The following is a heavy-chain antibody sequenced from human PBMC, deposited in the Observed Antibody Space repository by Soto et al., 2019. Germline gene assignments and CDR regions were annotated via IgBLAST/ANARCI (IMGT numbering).Heavy chain of an antibody. V-gene: IGHV3-11*06. CDR1: GFTFSDYY. CDR2: SSNSGTFS. CDR3: ARSGDNYNRLDY. J-gene: IGHJ4*02. Sequence: PGGSLRLSCEGSGFTFSDYYISWIRQAPGKGLEWISYSSNSGTFSRYADSVKGRFSISRDNTKNLLYLQMNSLRAEDTAVYYCARSGDNYNRLDYWGQGXXVTVSS. D-gene: IGHD1-1*01.